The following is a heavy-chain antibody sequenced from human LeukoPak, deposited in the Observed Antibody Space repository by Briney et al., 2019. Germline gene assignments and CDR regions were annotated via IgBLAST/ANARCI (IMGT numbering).Heavy chain of an antibody. CDR1: GFTFSTYV. CDR2: ISGSGGST. Sequence: GGSLRLSCAASGFTFSTYVMSWVRQAPGKGLEWVSAISGSGGSTCYADSVEGRFTISRDNSKNTLYLQMNSLGADDTAVYYCAKGNWRYFDYWGQGTLVTVSS. V-gene: IGHV3-23*01. CDR3: AKGNWRYFDY. J-gene: IGHJ4*02. D-gene: IGHD1-1*01.